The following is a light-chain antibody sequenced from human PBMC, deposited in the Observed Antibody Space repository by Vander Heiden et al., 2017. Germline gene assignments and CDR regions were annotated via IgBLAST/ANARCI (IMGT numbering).Light chain of an antibody. V-gene: IGKV3-20*01. CDR2: VAS. J-gene: IGKJ1*01. CDR1: QSVSRSY. CDR3: QQYGSSPWT. Sequence: DIVLTQSPGTLSLSAGESATLSCRASQSVSRSYLAWYKQKPGQAPRLLIYVASSRATGIPDRFSGSGSGTDFTLTISRLEPEDFAVYYCQQYGSSPWTFGQGTKVEIK.